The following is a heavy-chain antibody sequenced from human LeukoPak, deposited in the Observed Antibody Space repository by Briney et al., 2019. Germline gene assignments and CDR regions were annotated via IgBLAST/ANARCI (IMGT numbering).Heavy chain of an antibody. CDR1: GFTFTSYW. CDR2: IKQDGSEK. V-gene: IGHV3-7*01. CDR3: ARSLGSFDY. D-gene: IGHD7-27*01. Sequence: GGSLRLSCTASGFTFTSYWMSWVRQAPGKGLEWVANIKQDGSEKYYVDSVKGRFTISRDNAKNSLYLQMNSLRDEDTAVYYCARSLGSFDYWGQGTLVTVSS. J-gene: IGHJ4*02.